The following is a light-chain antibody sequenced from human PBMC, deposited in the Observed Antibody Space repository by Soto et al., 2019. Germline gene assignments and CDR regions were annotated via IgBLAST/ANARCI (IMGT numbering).Light chain of an antibody. Sequence: EIVLTQSPATLSVSPGERAILSCRASQSVSTNLAWYHQKPGQASRLLIYGTSTRATDIPARFTGSGSETEFILTISSLQSEDFAVYYCQQYHKWPITFGQGTRLEIK. V-gene: IGKV3-15*01. CDR1: QSVSTN. J-gene: IGKJ5*01. CDR3: QQYHKWPIT. CDR2: GTS.